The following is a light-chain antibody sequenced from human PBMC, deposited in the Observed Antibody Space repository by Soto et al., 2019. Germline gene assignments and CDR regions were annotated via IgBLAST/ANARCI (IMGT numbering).Light chain of an antibody. J-gene: IGKJ2*01. Sequence: VLTQSPGTLSLSPGERATLSCRASQSGSRYLVWYQQKPGQAPRLLIYGASSRASGIPDRFSGSGSGTDFNLTINRLGPEDSAVYYCQQFDTSPYTFGQGTKLEIK. CDR3: QQFDTSPYT. V-gene: IGKV3-20*01. CDR1: QSGSRY. CDR2: GAS.